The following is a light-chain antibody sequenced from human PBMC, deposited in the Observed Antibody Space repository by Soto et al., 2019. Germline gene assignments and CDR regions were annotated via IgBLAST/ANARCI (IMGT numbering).Light chain of an antibody. J-gene: IGKJ5*01. Sequence: DIQLAQSPSSVSAWILERGPIXFRASQDISNYLAWYQQKAGKAPKVLIYAASTLQSGVPSRFSGSGFGTHFTLTISSLQTEDFATYYCQQTDSLPITFGQGTRLEIK. CDR1: QDISNY. CDR3: QQTDSLPIT. CDR2: AAS. V-gene: IGKV1-12*01.